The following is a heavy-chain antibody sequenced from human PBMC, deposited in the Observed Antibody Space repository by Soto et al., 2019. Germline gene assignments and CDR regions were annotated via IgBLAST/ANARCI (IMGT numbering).Heavy chain of an antibody. CDR3: ARGSEESYPGSRIFDL. J-gene: IGHJ4*02. V-gene: IGHV3-23*01. CDR2: ITDTGGDT. D-gene: IGHD3-10*01. Sequence: GGSLRLSCVASGFSFSTHAMTWVRQAPGEGLEWVSSITDTGGDTKYADSVKGRFTISRDNSKNTLYLLMSRLRDEDSARYFCARGSEESYPGSRIFDLWGRGTLVTVSS. CDR1: GFSFSTHA.